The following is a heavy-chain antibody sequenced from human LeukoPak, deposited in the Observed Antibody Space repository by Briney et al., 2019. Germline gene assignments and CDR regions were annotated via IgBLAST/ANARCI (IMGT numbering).Heavy chain of an antibody. J-gene: IGHJ4*02. V-gene: IGHV1-69*06. CDR2: IIPIFGTA. D-gene: IGHD6-19*01. CDR1: GGTFSSYA. Sequence: SVKLSCKASGGTFSSYAISWVRQAPGQGLEWMGRIIPIFGTANYAQKFQGRVTITADKSTSTAYMELSSLRSEDTAVYYCARDCSSGCYPDYWGQGTLVTVSS. CDR3: ARDCSSGCYPDY.